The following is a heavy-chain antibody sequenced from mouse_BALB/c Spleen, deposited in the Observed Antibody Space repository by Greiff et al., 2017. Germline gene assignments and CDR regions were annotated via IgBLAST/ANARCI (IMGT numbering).Heavy chain of an antibody. CDR1: GYTFSSYW. Sequence: QVQLQQSGAELMKPGASVKISCKATGYTFSSYWIEWVKQRPGHGLEWIGEILPGSGSTNYNEKFKGKATFTADTSSNTAYMQLSSLTSEDSAVYYCARSDYERWFAYWGQGTLVTVSA. CDR3: ARSDYERWFAY. V-gene: IGHV1-9*01. D-gene: IGHD2-4*01. J-gene: IGHJ3*01. CDR2: ILPGSGST.